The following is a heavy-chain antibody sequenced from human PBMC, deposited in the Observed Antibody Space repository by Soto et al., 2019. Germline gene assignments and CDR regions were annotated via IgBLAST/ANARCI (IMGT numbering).Heavy chain of an antibody. J-gene: IGHJ4*02. V-gene: IGHV3-7*03. CDR1: GFSFSSFW. Sequence: EVQLAESGGGLVQPGGSLRLSCAASGFSFSSFWMSWVRQTPGKGLEWVAEINQGGSEKVYVDSVWGRFTISRDNAKNSLYLQMNSLRAEHTAIYYCARYASGAYYLDYWGQGTLVTVS. CDR2: INQGGSEK. D-gene: IGHD3-10*01. CDR3: ARYASGAYYLDY.